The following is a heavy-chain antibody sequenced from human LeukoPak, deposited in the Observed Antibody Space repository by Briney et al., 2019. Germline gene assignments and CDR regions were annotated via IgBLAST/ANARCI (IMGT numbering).Heavy chain of an antibody. CDR3: ARDRRAAKGAFDI. Sequence: QPGGSLRLSCAASGFTFSSHCMSWVRRAPGKGLEWVANIKEDGDQKNYVDSVKGRITISRDNAKNSLYLQMNSLRAEDTAVYYCARDRRAAKGAFDIWGQGTMVTVSS. J-gene: IGHJ3*02. D-gene: IGHD2-15*01. CDR2: IKEDGDQK. V-gene: IGHV3-7*01. CDR1: GFTFSSHC.